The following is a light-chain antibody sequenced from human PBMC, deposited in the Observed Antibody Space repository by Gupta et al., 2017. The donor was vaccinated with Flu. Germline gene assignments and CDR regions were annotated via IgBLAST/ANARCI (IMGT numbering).Light chain of an antibody. J-gene: IGKJ4*01. V-gene: IGKV3-11*01. CDR2: DAS. CDR1: QSVRSQ. CDR3: QQRSSWPSIT. Sequence: ATLSLSPGERATLSCRASQSVRSQLAWYQQRPGQAPRLLIYDASNRATGIPARFSGTGSGTDLTLTISSLEPEDFAVYYCQQRSSWPSITFGGGTKVEIK.